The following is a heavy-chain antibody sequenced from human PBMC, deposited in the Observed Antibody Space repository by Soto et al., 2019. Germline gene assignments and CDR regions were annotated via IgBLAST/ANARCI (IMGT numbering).Heavy chain of an antibody. Sequence: GGSLRLSCAASGFTFSSYSMSWVRQAPGKGLEWVSAISGSGGSTYYADSVKGRFTISRDNSKNTLYLQMNSLRAEDTAVYYCAAFRVGPRLPRFDPWGQGTLVTVSS. CDR1: GFTFSSYS. V-gene: IGHV3-23*01. J-gene: IGHJ5*02. D-gene: IGHD1-26*01. CDR3: AAFRVGPRLPRFDP. CDR2: ISGSGGST.